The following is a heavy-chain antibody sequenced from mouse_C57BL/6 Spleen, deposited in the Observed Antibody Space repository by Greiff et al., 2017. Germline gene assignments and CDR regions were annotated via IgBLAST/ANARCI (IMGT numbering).Heavy chain of an antibody. V-gene: IGHV1-75*01. Sequence: QVQLKQSGPELVKPGASVKISCKASGYTFTDYYINWVKQRPGQGLEWIGWIFPGSGSTYYNEKFKGKATLTVDKSSSTAYMWLSSLTSEDAAVYVCARSEGNYAAWFAYWGQGTLVTVSA. D-gene: IGHD2-1*01. J-gene: IGHJ3*01. CDR3: ARSEGNYAAWFAY. CDR1: GYTFTDYY. CDR2: IFPGSGST.